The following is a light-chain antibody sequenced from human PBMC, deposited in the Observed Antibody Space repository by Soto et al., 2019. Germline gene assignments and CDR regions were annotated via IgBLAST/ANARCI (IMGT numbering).Light chain of an antibody. J-gene: IGKJ5*01. CDR2: AAS. V-gene: IGKV1-27*01. CDR1: QGITNY. CDR3: QKYNSAPQT. Sequence: DIQMTQSPSSLSASVGDRVTITCRASQGITNYLAWYQQGPGKIPKLLIYAASTVQSGVPSRFSGSGSGTDFTLTISSLQPEDVATYYCQKYNSAPQTFGQGTRLEIK.